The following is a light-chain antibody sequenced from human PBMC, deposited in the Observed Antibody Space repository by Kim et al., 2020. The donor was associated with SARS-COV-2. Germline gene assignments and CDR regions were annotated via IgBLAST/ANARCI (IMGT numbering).Light chain of an antibody. V-gene: IGKV1D-13*01. CDR3: QHFNNYPHT. CDR1: QGITSA. Sequence: AIQLTQSPSSLSASVGDRVTITCRASQGITSALAWYQQKPGKVPELLIYDASSLESGVPSRFSGSGSGTDFTLTISGLQPEDFATYYSQHFNNYPHTVGKGTKVDIK. J-gene: IGKJ1*01. CDR2: DAS.